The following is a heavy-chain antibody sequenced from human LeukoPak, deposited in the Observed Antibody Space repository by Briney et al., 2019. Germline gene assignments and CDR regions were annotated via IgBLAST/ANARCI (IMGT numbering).Heavy chain of an antibody. CDR3: ARDVFDRGLQWYFDL. Sequence: GRSLRLSCAASGFTVSTNYMSWVRQAPGKGLEWVSVIYRDGDTYYADSVKGRFTISRDSSKNILYLQMNSLRAEDTAVYYCARDVFDRGLQWYFDLWGRGTVITVSS. CDR1: GFTVSTNY. J-gene: IGHJ2*01. CDR2: IYRDGDT. D-gene: IGHD3-16*01. V-gene: IGHV3-53*01.